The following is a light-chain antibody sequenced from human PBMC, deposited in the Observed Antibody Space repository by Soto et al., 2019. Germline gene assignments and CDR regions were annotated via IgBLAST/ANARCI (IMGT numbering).Light chain of an antibody. CDR2: DDS. CDR1: NIGSKS. J-gene: IGLJ1*01. CDR3: PVWDSSSDNFYV. Sequence: SYALTQPPSGSVAPGQTARITCGGNNIGSKSVHWYQQKPGQAPVLVVYDDSGRPSGIPERFSGSNPGNTATLTISRVEAGDEADYYCPVWDSSSDNFYVCGAATKVTVL. V-gene: IGLV3-21*02.